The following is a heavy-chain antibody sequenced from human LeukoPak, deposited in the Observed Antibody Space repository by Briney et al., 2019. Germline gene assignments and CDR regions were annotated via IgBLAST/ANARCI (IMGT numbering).Heavy chain of an antibody. D-gene: IGHD3-22*01. CDR2: LSGGGSSGVST. J-gene: IGHJ4*02. CDR3: AKATGNSGYYGRYYFDY. CDR1: GFTFSSYA. V-gene: IGHV3-23*01. Sequence: QPGGSLRLSCAASGFTFSSYAMTWVRQAPGKGLDWVSGLSGGGSSGVSTYYADSVKGRFTISRDNSRNTLYLQMNSLRAGDTAVYYCAKATGNSGYYGRYYFDYWGQGTLVTVSS.